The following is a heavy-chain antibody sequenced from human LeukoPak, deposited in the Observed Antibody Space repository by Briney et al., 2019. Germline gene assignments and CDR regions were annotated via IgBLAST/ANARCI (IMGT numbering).Heavy chain of an antibody. CDR1: GGFISSGSYY. CDR3: ARNFGPSGFDP. Sequence: PSETLSLTCTVSGGFISSGSYYWSWIRQPAGKGLEWIGRIYTSGSTNYNPSLKSRVTISVDTSKNQFSLKLSSVTAADTAVYYCARNFGPSGFDPWGQGTLVTVSS. V-gene: IGHV4-61*02. CDR2: IYTSGST. D-gene: IGHD3-10*01. J-gene: IGHJ5*02.